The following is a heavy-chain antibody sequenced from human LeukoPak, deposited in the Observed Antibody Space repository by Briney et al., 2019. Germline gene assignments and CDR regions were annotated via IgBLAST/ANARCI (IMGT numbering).Heavy chain of an antibody. Sequence: GGSLRLSCTASGFTFNNAWMSWVRQAPGKGLEWVAVISYDGSNKYYADSVKGRFTISRDNSKNTLYLQMNSLRAEDTAVYYCARSPYYYDSSGYYYYYYYYMDVWGKGTTVTVSS. V-gene: IGHV3-30-3*01. CDR2: ISYDGSNK. CDR1: GFTFNNAW. CDR3: ARSPYYYDSSGYYYYYYYYMDV. D-gene: IGHD3-22*01. J-gene: IGHJ6*03.